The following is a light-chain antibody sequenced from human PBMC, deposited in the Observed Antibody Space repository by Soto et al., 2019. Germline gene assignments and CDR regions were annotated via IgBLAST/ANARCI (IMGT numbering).Light chain of an antibody. V-gene: IGKV2-28*01. J-gene: IGKJ4*01. CDR2: LGS. Sequence: EIVMTQSPLSLPVTPGEPASISCRSSQTLLHSNGYIYLDWYLQRPGQSPQLLIYLGSSRASGVPDRFSGSGSGTDFTLKISRVEADDVGIYFCMQALPTPTFCGGTKVEIK. CDR1: QTLLHSNGYIY. CDR3: MQALPTPT.